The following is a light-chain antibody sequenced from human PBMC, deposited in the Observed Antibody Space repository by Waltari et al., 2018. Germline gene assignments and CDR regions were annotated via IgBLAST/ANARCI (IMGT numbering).Light chain of an antibody. CDR3: QQRSNWPPLT. Sequence: EIVLTQYPATLSLSPGERATLSCRASQSISSNLAWYQQKPGLAPRLLIYDAFNRATGTPARFSGSGSGTDFTLTISSLEPEDFAVYYCQQRSNWPPLTFGGGTKVEIK. CDR1: QSISSN. V-gene: IGKV3-11*01. CDR2: DAF. J-gene: IGKJ4*01.